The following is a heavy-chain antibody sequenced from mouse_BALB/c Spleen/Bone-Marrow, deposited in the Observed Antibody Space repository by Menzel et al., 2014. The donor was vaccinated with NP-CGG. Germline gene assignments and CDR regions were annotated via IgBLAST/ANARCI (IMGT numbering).Heavy chain of an antibody. CDR3: ARWGNYGDYAMDY. J-gene: IGHJ4*01. CDR2: IYPGNVNT. Sequence: QVQLQQSGPELVKPGASVRIPCKASGYTFTSYYIHWVEQRPGQGLEWIGWIYPGNVNTKYNEKFKGKATLTADKSSSTAYMQLSSLTSEDSAVYFCARWGNYGDYAMDYWGQGTSVTVSS. CDR1: GYTFTSYY. D-gene: IGHD2-1*01. V-gene: IGHV1S56*01.